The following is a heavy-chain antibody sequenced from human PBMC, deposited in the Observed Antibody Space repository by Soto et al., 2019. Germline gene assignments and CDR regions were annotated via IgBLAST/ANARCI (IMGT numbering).Heavy chain of an antibody. CDR3: ATDPRDSSGYYYGYFDY. V-gene: IGHV1-69*01. D-gene: IGHD3-22*01. J-gene: IGHJ4*02. Sequence: QVQLVQSGAEVKKPGSSVKVSCKASGGTFSSYAISWVRQAPGPGLEWMGGIIPIFGTANYAQKFQGRVTITADESTSTAYMELSSLRSEDTAVYYCATDPRDSSGYYYGYFDYWGQGTLVTVSS. CDR1: GGTFSSYA. CDR2: IIPIFGTA.